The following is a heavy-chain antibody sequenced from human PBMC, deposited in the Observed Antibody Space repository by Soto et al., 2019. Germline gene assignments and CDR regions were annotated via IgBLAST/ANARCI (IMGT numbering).Heavy chain of an antibody. J-gene: IGHJ4*02. D-gene: IGHD4-17*01. V-gene: IGHV1-2*04. Sequence: ASVKVSCKASGYTFTGYYMRWVRQAPGQGLEWMGWINPNSGGTNYAQKFQGWVTMTRDTSISTAYMELSRLRSDDTAVYYCARARVGDYVDLSYWGKGTLVTVSS. CDR2: INPNSGGT. CDR3: ARARVGDYVDLSY. CDR1: GYTFTGYY.